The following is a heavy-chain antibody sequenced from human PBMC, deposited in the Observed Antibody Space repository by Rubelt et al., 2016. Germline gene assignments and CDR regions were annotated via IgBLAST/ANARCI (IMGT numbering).Heavy chain of an antibody. Sequence: QVQLQESGPGLVKPSETLSPTCTVSGDSISSASSYWSWIRQSPGKGLEWIGYIYYSGRTHYKPSLQSRVTISIDTSKNQFYLKLRALTAGDTAVYYCARVTAVPAAIPDHWGQGTLVNVSS. CDR1: GDSISSASSY. D-gene: IGHD2-2*01. V-gene: IGHV4-61*01. J-gene: IGHJ4*02. CDR2: IYYSGRT. CDR3: ARVTAVPAAIPDH.